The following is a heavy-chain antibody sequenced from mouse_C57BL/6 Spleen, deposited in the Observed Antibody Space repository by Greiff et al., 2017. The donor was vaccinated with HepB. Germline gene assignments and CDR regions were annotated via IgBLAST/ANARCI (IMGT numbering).Heavy chain of an antibody. J-gene: IGHJ1*03. D-gene: IGHD1-1*01. CDR1: GYTFTSYW. CDR3: ARYTTVVGDWYFDV. V-gene: IGHV1-72*01. CDR2: IDPNSGGT. Sequence: QVQLKQPGAELVKPGASVKLSCKASGYTFTSYWMHWVKQRPGRGLEWIGRIDPNSGGTKYNEKFKSKATLTVDKPSSTAYMQLSSLTSEDSAVYYCARYTTVVGDWYFDVWGTGTTVTVSS.